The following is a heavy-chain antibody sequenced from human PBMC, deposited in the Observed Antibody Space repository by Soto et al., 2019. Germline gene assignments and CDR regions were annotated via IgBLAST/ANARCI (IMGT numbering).Heavy chain of an antibody. CDR2: IYSGGAT. J-gene: IGHJ5*02. V-gene: IGHV3-66*01. CDR3: MNRPRA. D-gene: IGHD6-6*01. Sequence: VQLVESGGGLVQPGGYLRLSCAASEFTVSNNYMSWVRQAPGKGLEWVSLIYSGGATHYADSVRGRFTISKDNSKNTLYLQMNNLRGEDTAIYYCMNRPRAWGQGTLVTVSS. CDR1: EFTVSNNY.